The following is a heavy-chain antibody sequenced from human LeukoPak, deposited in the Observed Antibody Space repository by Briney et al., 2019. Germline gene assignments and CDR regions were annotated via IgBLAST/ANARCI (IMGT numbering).Heavy chain of an antibody. CDR3: GRVRPGDADY. D-gene: IGHD1-26*01. Sequence: PGGSLRVSCAASGFTFSTYWMTWIRQAPGKGLEWVASISSDGSGKYYMDSVKGRFTISRDNAKNSLFLQMNSLGAEDTAVYHCGRVRPGDADYWGQGTLVTVSS. CDR1: GFTFSTYW. CDR2: ISSDGSGK. J-gene: IGHJ4*02. V-gene: IGHV3-7*01.